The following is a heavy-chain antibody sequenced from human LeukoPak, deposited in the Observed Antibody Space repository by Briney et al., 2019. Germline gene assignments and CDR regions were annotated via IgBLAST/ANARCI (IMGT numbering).Heavy chain of an antibody. CDR2: ISGSGDST. J-gene: IGHJ4*02. CDR1: GFTLRSYV. V-gene: IGHV3-23*01. D-gene: IGHD2-21*02. Sequence: GGSLGLSCVASGFTLRSYVMNWVRQTPGKGLEWVSSISGSGDSTFYADSVKGRFSISRDNSKNTLHLQVNGLRTEDTAVYYCAKDHLLNCRGDCYIFDYWGQGTVVTVSS. CDR3: AKDHLLNCRGDCYIFDY.